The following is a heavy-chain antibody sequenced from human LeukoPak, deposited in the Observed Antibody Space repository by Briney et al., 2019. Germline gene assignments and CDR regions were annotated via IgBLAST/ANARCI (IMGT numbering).Heavy chain of an antibody. CDR2: INPNSGGT. D-gene: IGHD6-19*01. Sequence: ASVKVSCKASGYTFTGYYMHWVRQAPGQGLEWMGWINPNSGGTNYAQKFQGSVTMTRDTSISTAYMELSRLRSDDTAVYYCARARRIAVAGTSLPGGRFDVWGQGTTVTVSS. CDR3: ARARRIAVAGTSLPGGRFDV. V-gene: IGHV1-2*02. CDR1: GYTFTGYY. J-gene: IGHJ6*02.